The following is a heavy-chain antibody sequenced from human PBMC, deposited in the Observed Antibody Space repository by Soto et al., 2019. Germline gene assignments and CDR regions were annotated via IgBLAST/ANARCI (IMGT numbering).Heavy chain of an antibody. Sequence: GGSLRLSCAASGFPFSTYGMHWVRQAPGKGLEWVALMSYDGTKKYYADSVKGRFTISRDNAKNTLYLQMNSLKTEDTALYYCAKSDASSWYAMDVWGQGTTVTVYS. J-gene: IGHJ6*02. V-gene: IGHV3-30*18. CDR2: MSYDGTKK. CDR1: GFPFSTYG. D-gene: IGHD6-13*01. CDR3: AKSDASSWYAMDV.